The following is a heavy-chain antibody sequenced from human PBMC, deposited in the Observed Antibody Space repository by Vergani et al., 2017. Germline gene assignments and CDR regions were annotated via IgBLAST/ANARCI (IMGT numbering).Heavy chain of an antibody. V-gene: IGHV3-9*01. CDR3: AKDSGIAARGSFDY. Sequence: EVQLVESGGGLVQPGRSLRLSCAASGFTFHDYAMHWVRQAPGKGLKWVSGISWNSGSIGYADSVKGRFTISRDNAKNSLSLQMNSLRPEDTALYYCAKDSGIAARGSFDYWGQGTLVTVSS. D-gene: IGHD6-6*01. J-gene: IGHJ4*02. CDR2: ISWNSGSI. CDR1: GFTFHDYA.